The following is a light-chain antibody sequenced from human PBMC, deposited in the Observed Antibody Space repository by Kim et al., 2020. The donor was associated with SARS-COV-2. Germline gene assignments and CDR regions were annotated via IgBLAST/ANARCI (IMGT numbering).Light chain of an antibody. J-gene: IGLJ2*01. CDR3: SSRDSSGNLVV. Sequence: SSELTQDPAVSVALGQTVRITCQGDSLRNYYASWYQQKPGQAPVLLVYGKNNRPSGIPDRFSGSSSGNTASLTITGAQAEDEADYYCSSRDSSGNLVVFGGGTELTVL. CDR1: SLRNYY. CDR2: GKN. V-gene: IGLV3-19*01.